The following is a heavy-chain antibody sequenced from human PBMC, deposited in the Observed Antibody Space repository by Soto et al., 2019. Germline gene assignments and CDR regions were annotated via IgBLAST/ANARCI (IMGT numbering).Heavy chain of an antibody. D-gene: IGHD6-6*01. V-gene: IGHV3-15*01. CDR2: IKRKSDGGTT. CDR3: TTARPGDYYKRMDV. CDR1: EIPFSTAW. J-gene: IGHJ6*01. Sequence: PGGSLRLSCASSEIPFSTAWMILVRHAPGKGLEWVGRIKRKSDGGTTDYAAPVKGRFTISRDDSKNTLYLQMNGLKTEDTAVYYCTTARPGDYYKRMDVWRQGKTVTVS.